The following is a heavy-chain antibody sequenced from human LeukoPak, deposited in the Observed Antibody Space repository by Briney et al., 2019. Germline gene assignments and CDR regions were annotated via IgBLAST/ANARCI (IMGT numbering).Heavy chain of an antibody. CDR1: GFTFSSYW. D-gene: IGHD7-27*01. CDR2: INQDGSER. Sequence: GGSLRLSCAASGFTFSSYWMSWVRQAPGKGLEWVANINQDGSERFYVDSVKGRFTISRDNPKKSLYLQMNSLRDEDTAVYYRARAYWGSVDYWGQGTLVPVSS. V-gene: IGHV3-7*03. J-gene: IGHJ4*02. CDR3: ARAYWGSVDY.